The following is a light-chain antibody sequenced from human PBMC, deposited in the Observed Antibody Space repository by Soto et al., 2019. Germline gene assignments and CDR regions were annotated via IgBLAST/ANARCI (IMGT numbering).Light chain of an antibody. CDR2: RAS. Sequence: QMTQSPSTLSASVGDRVTITCRASQSISTWLAWYQQVPGKAPRLLIYRASSLESGVPSRFSGSGSGTEFTLTISSLQPDDSATYFCQQYESYSRTFGQGTKVEIK. J-gene: IGKJ1*01. V-gene: IGKV1-5*03. CDR3: QQYESYSRT. CDR1: QSISTW.